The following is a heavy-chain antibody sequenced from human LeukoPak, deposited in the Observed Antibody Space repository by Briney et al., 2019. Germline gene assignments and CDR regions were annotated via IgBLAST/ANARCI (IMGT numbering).Heavy chain of an antibody. CDR2: FDPEDGET. CDR3: ATHERLYYGSGSYSDY. Sequence: ASVKVSCKVSGYILTELSMHWVRQAPGKGLEWMGGFDPEDGETIYAQKFQGRVTMTEDTSTDTAYMELSSLRSEDTAVYYCATHERLYYGSGSYSDYWGQGTLVTVSS. D-gene: IGHD3-10*01. CDR1: GYILTELS. V-gene: IGHV1-24*01. J-gene: IGHJ4*02.